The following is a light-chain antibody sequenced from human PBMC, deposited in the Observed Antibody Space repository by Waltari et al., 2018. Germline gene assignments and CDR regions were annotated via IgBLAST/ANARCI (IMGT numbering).Light chain of an antibody. CDR3: ATWDSDVNAWL. V-gene: IGLV1-44*01. CDR2: SNN. Sequence: QSVLTQSHSVSATPGQRVTISCSGSSSNLGVNSVNWYQHVPGAAPRLLIYSNNLRPSGVPDRFSGSKSGTSASLAISGLQSEDEAHYYCATWDSDVNAWLFGGGTKVTVL. CDR1: SSNLGVNS. J-gene: IGLJ2*01.